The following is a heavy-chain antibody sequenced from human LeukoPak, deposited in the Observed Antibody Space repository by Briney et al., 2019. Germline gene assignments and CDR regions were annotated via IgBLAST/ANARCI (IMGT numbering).Heavy chain of an antibody. J-gene: IGHJ3*02. CDR2: IYSGGST. V-gene: IGHV3-53*01. Sequence: GGSLRLCCAASGFTVSSNYMSWVRQAPGKGLEWVSVIYSGGSTYYADSVKGRFTISRDNSKNTLYLQMNSLRAEDTAVYYCARGRPYYYDSSGYYPYDAFDIWGQGTMVTVSS. CDR1: GFTVSSNY. D-gene: IGHD3-22*01. CDR3: ARGRPYYYDSSGYYPYDAFDI.